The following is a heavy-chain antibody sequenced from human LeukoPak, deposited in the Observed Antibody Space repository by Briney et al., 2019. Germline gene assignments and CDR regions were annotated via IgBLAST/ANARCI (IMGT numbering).Heavy chain of an antibody. CDR3: ARGFWSGYSINYFDY. D-gene: IGHD3-3*01. Sequence: PGGSLRLSCAASGFTVSSNYMSWVRQAPGKGLERVSVIYSGGSTYYADSVKGRFTISRDNSKNTLYLQMNSLRAEDTAVYYCARGFWSGYSINYFDYWGQGTLVTVSS. CDR2: IYSGGST. V-gene: IGHV3-53*01. CDR1: GFTVSSNY. J-gene: IGHJ4*02.